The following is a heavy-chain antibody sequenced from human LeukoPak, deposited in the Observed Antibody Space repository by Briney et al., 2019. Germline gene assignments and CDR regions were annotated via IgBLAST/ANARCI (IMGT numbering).Heavy chain of an antibody. V-gene: IGHV4-4*07. D-gene: IGHD3-10*01. J-gene: IGHJ4*02. CDR2: IYATGST. CDR3: ARAPSYSYYFDY. CDR1: GGSISSYY. Sequence: PSETLSLTCTVSGGSISSYYWSWIRQPAGKGLEWIGRIYATGSTNYNPSLKSRVSTSLDTSKNQFSLRLSSVTAADTAVYYCARAPSYSYYFDYWGQGTLVTVSS.